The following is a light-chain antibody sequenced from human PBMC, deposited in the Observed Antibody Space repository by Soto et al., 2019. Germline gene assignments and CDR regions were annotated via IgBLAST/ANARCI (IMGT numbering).Light chain of an antibody. CDR3: AAWDDSLNGWV. CDR2: GNS. V-gene: IGLV1-40*01. CDR1: SSNIGAGYD. Sequence: QSVLTQPPSVSGAPGQRVTISCTGTSSNIGAGYDVHWYQQPPGTAPKLLIYGNSDRPSGVPDRFSGSKSGTSASLAITGLQAEDEADYYCAAWDDSLNGWVFGGGTKVTVL. J-gene: IGLJ3*02.